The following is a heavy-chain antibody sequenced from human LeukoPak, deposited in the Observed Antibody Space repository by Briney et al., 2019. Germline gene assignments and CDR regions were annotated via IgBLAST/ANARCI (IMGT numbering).Heavy chain of an antibody. CDR1: GGSFSGYY. V-gene: IGHV4-34*01. Sequence: PSETLSLTCAVYGGSFSGYYWSWIRQPPGMGLEWIGEINHSGSTNYNPSLKSRVTISVDTSKNQFSLKLSSVTAADTAVYYCATYSSSWYVDYWGQGILVTVSS. CDR2: INHSGST. CDR3: ATYSSSWYVDY. J-gene: IGHJ4*02. D-gene: IGHD6-13*01.